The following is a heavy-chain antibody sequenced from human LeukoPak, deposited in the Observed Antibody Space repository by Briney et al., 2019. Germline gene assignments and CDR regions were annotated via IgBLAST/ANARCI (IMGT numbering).Heavy chain of an antibody. CDR1: GYSFTSNW. D-gene: IGHD2-2*01. Sequence: GESLKISCKGSGYSFTSNWIGWVRQMPGKGLEWMGIIYPGNSDTRYSPSFQGQVTISADRSISTAYLQWSSLKASDTAMYYCATQNGGYCRSTNCYTNFNYWGQGTLVTVSS. V-gene: IGHV5-51*01. CDR2: IYPGNSDT. CDR3: ATQNGGYCRSTNCYTNFNY. J-gene: IGHJ4*02.